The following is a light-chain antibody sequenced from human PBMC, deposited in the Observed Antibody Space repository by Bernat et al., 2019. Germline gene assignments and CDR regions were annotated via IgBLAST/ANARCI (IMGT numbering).Light chain of an antibody. CDR3: QHYVSSFT. Sequence: EIVLTQSPGTLSLSPGERATLSCRASQSVSTGYLAWYQQKPGQPPRLLIYGASSRATGIPDRFSGSGSGTDFTLTISRLEPEDFAVYYCQHYVSSFTFGPGTKVDI. CDR1: QSVSTGY. CDR2: GAS. J-gene: IGKJ3*01. V-gene: IGKV3-20*01.